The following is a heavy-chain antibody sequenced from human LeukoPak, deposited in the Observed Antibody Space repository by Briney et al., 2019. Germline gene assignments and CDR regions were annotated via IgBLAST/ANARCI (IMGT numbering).Heavy chain of an antibody. CDR1: GYTFTSYD. V-gene: IGHV1-8*03. J-gene: IGHJ5*02. D-gene: IGHD6-6*01. CDR3: ARVPLSSSRINGFGP. CDR2: MNPNSGNT. Sequence: GASVKVSCKASGYTFTSYDINWVRQATGQGLEWMGWMNPNSGNTGYAQKFQGRVTITRNTSISTAYMELSSLRSEDTAVYYCARVPLSSSRINGFGPWGKGTLVTGSS.